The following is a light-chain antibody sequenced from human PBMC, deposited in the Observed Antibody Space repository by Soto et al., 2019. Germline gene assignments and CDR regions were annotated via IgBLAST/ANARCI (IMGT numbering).Light chain of an antibody. J-gene: IGKJ4*01. CDR1: QGIYSR. CDR3: QQTDDCPLT. Sequence: DIQMSQSPSSVSATVGDTVTITCLASQGIYSRLAWYQQKPGKAPELLIYATSTLQNGVPSRFSGSGFGTDFTLSISSLQPEDSASYFCQQTDDCPLTFGGGTKVDIK. CDR2: ATS. V-gene: IGKV1D-12*01.